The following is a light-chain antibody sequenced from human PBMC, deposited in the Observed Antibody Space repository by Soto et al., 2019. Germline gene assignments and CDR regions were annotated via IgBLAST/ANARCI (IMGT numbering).Light chain of an antibody. Sequence: QSALTQPASVSGSTGQSITISCTGTSSDVGGYDYVSWHQQHPGKAPKLMIYDVTNRPSGISNRFSGSKSGNTASLTISGLQAEDEADYYCSSYSSSSTLLFGGGTKLTVL. CDR1: SSDVGGYDY. CDR2: DVT. J-gene: IGLJ2*01. CDR3: SSYSSSSTLL. V-gene: IGLV2-14*01.